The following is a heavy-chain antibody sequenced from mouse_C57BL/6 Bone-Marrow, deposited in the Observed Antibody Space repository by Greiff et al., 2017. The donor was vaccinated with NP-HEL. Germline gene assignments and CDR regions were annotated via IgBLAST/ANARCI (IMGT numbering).Heavy chain of an antibody. CDR1: GYTFTDYY. CDR3: ARKYYGRPYFDV. CDR2: IYPGSGNT. V-gene: IGHV1-76*01. J-gene: IGHJ1*03. D-gene: IGHD1-1*01. Sequence: VKLMESGAELVRPGASVKLSCKASGYTFTDYYINWVKQRPGQGLEWIARIYPGSGNTYYNEKFKGKATLTAEKSSSTAYMQLSSLTSEDSAVYFCARKYYGRPYFDVWGTGTTVTVSS.